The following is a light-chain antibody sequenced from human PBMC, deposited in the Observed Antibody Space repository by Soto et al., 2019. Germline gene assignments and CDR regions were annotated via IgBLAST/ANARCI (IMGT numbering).Light chain of an antibody. CDR1: RDIDNS. Sequence: DIQVTQSPPSLSASVGDRVTITCRASRDIDNSLAWYQQVPGKAPKLLIYAASTLQSGVPSRFRGSGSGTSFILTISSLQPDDFATYYCQQYNSYSWTFGQGTKVEIK. CDR3: QQYNSYSWT. CDR2: AAS. J-gene: IGKJ1*01. V-gene: IGKV1-27*01.